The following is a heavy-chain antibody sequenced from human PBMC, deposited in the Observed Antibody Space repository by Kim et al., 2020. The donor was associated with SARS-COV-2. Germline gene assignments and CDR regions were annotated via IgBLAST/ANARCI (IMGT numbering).Heavy chain of an antibody. CDR1: GFTFSSYE. J-gene: IGHJ4*02. CDR3: ARDRPGLFVSPVLDY. V-gene: IGHV3-48*03. CDR2: ISSSGSTI. Sequence: GGSLRLSCAASGFTFSSYEMNWVRQAPGKGLEWVSYISSSGSTIYYADSMKGRFTISRDNAKNSLYLQKNSRRAEDTAVYYCARDRPGLFVSPVLDYWGQGTRVTVSS. D-gene: IGHD2-21*01.